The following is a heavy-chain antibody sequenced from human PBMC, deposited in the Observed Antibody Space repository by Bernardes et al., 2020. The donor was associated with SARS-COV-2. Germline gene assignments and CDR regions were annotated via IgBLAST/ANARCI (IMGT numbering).Heavy chain of an antibody. CDR1: GDSLSNSF. CDR3: ARGAAEVLLASDY. CDR2: ISYSGSS. Sequence: SETLSLTCCVSGDSLSNSFWSWIRQSPGRGLEWVGSISYSGSSDYNPSLKSRVTISVDTSKSQFSLDLRSDDTAVYFCARGAAEVLLASDYWGQGTLVTVSS. D-gene: IGHD2-8*01. J-gene: IGHJ4*02. V-gene: IGHV4-59*01.